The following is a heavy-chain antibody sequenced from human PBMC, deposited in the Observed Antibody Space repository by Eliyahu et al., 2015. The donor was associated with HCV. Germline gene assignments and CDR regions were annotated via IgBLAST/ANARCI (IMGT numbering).Heavy chain of an antibody. CDR3: AKGSASSRPYYFDY. CDR2: INDXGDST. CDR1: GFXFXSYA. D-gene: IGHD2-2*01. J-gene: IGHJ4*02. V-gene: IGHV3-23*01. Sequence: EVHLLGSGGGLVQPGGSLRLSCAAXGFXFXSYAMXWVRQAPGKGVEWVAAINDXGDSTFHADSVKGRFTISRDNSKSTLYLQMSSLRAEDTAVYYCAKGSASSRPYYFDYWGQGTLVTVSS.